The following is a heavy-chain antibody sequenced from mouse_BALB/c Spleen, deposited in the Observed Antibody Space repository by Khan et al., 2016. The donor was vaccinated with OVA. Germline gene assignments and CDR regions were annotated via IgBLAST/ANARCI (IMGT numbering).Heavy chain of an antibody. J-gene: IGHJ3*01. CDR1: GYTFTSYT. Sequence: QVQLQQSGAELVRPGASVKMSCKASGYTFTSYTIHWIKKRPGRGLEWIGYINPSNGYTNYNQKFKDKATLTTDKSSTTAYLQLSSLTSDDSAVYNCVRDGAYHRNDGWFAYWGQGTLVTVSA. CDR3: VRDGAYHRNDGWFAY. V-gene: IGHV1-4*01. CDR2: INPSNGYT. D-gene: IGHD2-14*01.